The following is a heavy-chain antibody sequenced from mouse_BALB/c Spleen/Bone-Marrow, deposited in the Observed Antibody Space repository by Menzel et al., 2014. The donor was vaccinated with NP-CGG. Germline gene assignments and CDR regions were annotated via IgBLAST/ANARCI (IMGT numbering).Heavy chain of an antibody. Sequence: VQLQESGAELAKPGASVKMSCKASGYTFTSCWMHWVKQRPGQGLEWIGYINPSTGYTEYNQKFKDKATLTADKSSSTAYMQLSSLTSEDSAVYYCASTTVVDYWGQGTTLTVSS. CDR1: GYTFTSCW. J-gene: IGHJ2*01. D-gene: IGHD1-1*01. CDR3: ASTTVVDY. CDR2: INPSTGYT. V-gene: IGHV1-7*01.